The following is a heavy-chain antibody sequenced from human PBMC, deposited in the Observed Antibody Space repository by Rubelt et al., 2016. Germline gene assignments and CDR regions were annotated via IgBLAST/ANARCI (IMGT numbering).Heavy chain of an antibody. CDR3: ARDHLWAARLFDGMDV. Sequence: GGVVQPGRSLRLSCAASGFTFSSYGMHWVRQAPGKGLEWVAVIWYDGSNKYYADSVKGRFTISRDNSKNTLYLQMNSLRAEDTAVYYCARDHLWAARLFDGMDVWGQGTTVTVSS. CDR1: GFTFSSYG. J-gene: IGHJ6*02. CDR2: IWYDGSNK. D-gene: IGHD6-6*01. V-gene: IGHV3-33*01.